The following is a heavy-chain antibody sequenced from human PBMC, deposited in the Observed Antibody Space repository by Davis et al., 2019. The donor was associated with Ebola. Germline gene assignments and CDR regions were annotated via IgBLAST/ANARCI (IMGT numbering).Heavy chain of an antibody. D-gene: IGHD3-3*01. Sequence: AASVKVSCKASGYTFNSHGISWVRQAPGQGLEWMAWISAYNGHTNYAQKFQGRVTITADKSTSTAYMELSSLRSEDTAVYYCARGHASRITIFGVVIDYFDYWGQGTLVTVSS. CDR1: GYTFNSHG. CDR3: ARGHASRITIFGVVIDYFDY. V-gene: IGHV1-18*01. J-gene: IGHJ4*02. CDR2: ISAYNGHT.